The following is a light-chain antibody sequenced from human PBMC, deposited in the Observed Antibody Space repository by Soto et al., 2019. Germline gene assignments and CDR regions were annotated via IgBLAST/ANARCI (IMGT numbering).Light chain of an antibody. J-gene: IGKJ1*01. CDR1: QSVSSN. CDR3: QHGT. V-gene: IGKV3-15*01. CDR2: GAS. Sequence: EIVMTQSPATLSVAPGERAPLSCRASQSVSSNLAWYQQKPGQAPRLLIYGASTRATGIPARFSGSGSGTEFTLTISSLQSEDFAVYYCQHGTFGQGTKV.